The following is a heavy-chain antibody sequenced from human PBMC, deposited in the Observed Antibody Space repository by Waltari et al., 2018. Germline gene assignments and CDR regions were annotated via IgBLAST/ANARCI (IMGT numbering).Heavy chain of an antibody. J-gene: IGHJ3*02. CDR2: IKSDGSVK. V-gene: IGHV3-7*01. Sequence: EVQLVESGGGLVQPGGSLSLSCTASGFAFSTDWMPWVRQAPGKGLEWVANIKSDGSVKHYVDSVKGRFTISRDNARNSLYLQMNSLRAEDTAVYYCTRDSSPGSQTSGWFDAFDIWGQGARVTVSA. D-gene: IGHD6-19*01. CDR3: TRDSSPGSQTSGWFDAFDI. CDR1: GFAFSTDW.